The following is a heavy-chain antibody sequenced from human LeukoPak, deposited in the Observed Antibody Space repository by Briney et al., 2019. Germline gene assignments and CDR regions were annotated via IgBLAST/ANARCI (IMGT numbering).Heavy chain of an antibody. CDR3: ARQDVEDIVVVPAANSPYYYGMDV. V-gene: IGHV1-69*06. J-gene: IGHJ6*04. Sequence: ASVTVSFKASGGTFISYAISWVRQAPGQGLEWMGGIIPIFGTANYAQKFQGRVTITADKSASTAYMELSSLRSEDTAVYYCARQDVEDIVVVPAANSPYYYGMDVWGKGTTVTVSS. CDR2: IIPIFGTA. CDR1: GGTFISYA. D-gene: IGHD2-2*01.